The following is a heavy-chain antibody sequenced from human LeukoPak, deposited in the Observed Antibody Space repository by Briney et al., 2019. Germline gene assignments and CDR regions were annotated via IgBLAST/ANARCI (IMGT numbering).Heavy chain of an antibody. J-gene: IGHJ4*02. CDR3: ARLDSNYYDSSGYFDY. CDR2: IYYSGST. Sequence: KPSQTLSLTCTVSGGSISSSSYYWGWIRQPPGKGLEWIGSIYYSGSTYYNPSLKSRVTISVDTSKDQFSLKLSSVTAADTAVYYCARLDSNYYDSSGYFDYWGQGTLVTVSS. CDR1: GGSISSSSYY. D-gene: IGHD3-22*01. V-gene: IGHV4-39*01.